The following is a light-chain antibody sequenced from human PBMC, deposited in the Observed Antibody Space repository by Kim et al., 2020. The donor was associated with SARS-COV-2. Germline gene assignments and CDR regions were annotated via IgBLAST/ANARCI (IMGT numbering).Light chain of an antibody. CDR3: ETWDSYPGV. CDR2: LEGSGSY. V-gene: IGLV4-60*03. J-gene: IGLJ1*01. CDR1: SGHSSYI. Sequence: QPVLTQSSSASASLGSSVKLTCTLSSGHSSYIIAWHQQQPGKAPRYLMKLEGSGSYNKGSGVPDRFSGSSSGADRYLTISNLQSEDEADYYCETWDSYPGVFGTGTKVTVL.